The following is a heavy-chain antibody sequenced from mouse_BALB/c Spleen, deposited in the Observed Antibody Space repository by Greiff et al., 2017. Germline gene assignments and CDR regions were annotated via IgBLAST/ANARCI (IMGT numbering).Heavy chain of an antibody. CDR3: TITVYYYAMDY. Sequence: QVHVKQPGAELVKPGASVKLSCKASGYTFTSYWMHWVKQRPGQGLEWIGEINPSNGRTNYNEKFKSKATLTVDKSSSTAYMQLSSLTSEDSAVYYCTITVYYYAMDYWGQGTSVTVSS. V-gene: IGHV1S81*02. D-gene: IGHD4-1*01. CDR2: INPSNGRT. CDR1: GYTFTSYW. J-gene: IGHJ4*01.